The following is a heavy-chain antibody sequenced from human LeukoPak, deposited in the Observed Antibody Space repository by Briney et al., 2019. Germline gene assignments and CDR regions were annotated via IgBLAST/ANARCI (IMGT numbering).Heavy chain of an antibody. CDR2: ISFDGSNR. CDR1: GFNFRTYG. Sequence: GGSLRLSCAASGFNFRTYGMHWVRQAPGKGLEWVAVISFDGSNRYYADSVKGRFTVSRDNSKNTLYLQMNSLRAEDTAVYYCSGGWEYFDYWGQGTPVTVSS. D-gene: IGHD6-19*01. CDR3: SGGWEYFDY. V-gene: IGHV3-30*03. J-gene: IGHJ4*02.